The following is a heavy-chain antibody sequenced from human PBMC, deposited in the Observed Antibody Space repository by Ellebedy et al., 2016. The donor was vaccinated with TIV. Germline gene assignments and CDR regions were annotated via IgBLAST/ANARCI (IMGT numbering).Heavy chain of an antibody. CDR3: ARASHYGGAYGTDV. D-gene: IGHD4-23*01. CDR2: VYSSGTT. Sequence: SETLSLXXTVSGGSISSYYWSWIRQPAGRGLEWIGRVYSSGTTHHNPSLQSRVTMSVDKSKNQFSLHLSSVTAADTAVYYCARASHYGGAYGTDVWGQGSTVTVSS. V-gene: IGHV4-4*07. J-gene: IGHJ6*02. CDR1: GGSISSYY.